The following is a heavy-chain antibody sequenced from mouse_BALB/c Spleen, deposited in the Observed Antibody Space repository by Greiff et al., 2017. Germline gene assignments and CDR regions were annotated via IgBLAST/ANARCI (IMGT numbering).Heavy chain of an antibody. CDR1: GFTFSSYG. Sequence: DVQLQESGGDLVKPGGSLKLSCAASGFTFSSYGMSWVRQTPDKRLEWVATISSGGSYTYYPDSVKGRFTISRDNAKNTLYLQMSSLKSEDTAMYYCARQTYDYYAMDYWGQGTSVTVSS. CDR2: ISSGGSYT. CDR3: ARQTYDYYAMDY. J-gene: IGHJ4*01. V-gene: IGHV5-6*01. D-gene: IGHD6-5*01.